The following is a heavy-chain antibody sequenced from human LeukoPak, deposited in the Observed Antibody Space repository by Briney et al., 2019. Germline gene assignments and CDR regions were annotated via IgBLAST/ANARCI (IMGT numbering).Heavy chain of an antibody. D-gene: IGHD6-6*01. CDR3: AKGGMAARYSYFDY. Sequence: HSGGSLRLSCAASGFTFDDYAMHWVRQAPGKGLEWVSGISWNSGSIDYADSVKGRFTISRDNAKKSLYLQMNSLRAEDMALYYCAKGGMAARYSYFDYWGQGTLVTVSS. J-gene: IGHJ4*02. CDR2: ISWNSGSI. V-gene: IGHV3-9*03. CDR1: GFTFDDYA.